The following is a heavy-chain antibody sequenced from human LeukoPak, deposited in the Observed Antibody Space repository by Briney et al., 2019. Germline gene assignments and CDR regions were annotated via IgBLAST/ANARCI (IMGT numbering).Heavy chain of an antibody. CDR1: GFTFSSYS. J-gene: IGHJ3*02. D-gene: IGHD7-27*01. CDR2: ISSSSSYI. Sequence: GGFLRLSCAASGFTFSSYSMNWVRQAPGKGLEWASSISSSSSYIYYADSVKGRFTISRDNAKNSLYLQMNSLRAEDTAVYYCARRNWGSGGGFDIWGQGTMVTVSS. V-gene: IGHV3-21*01. CDR3: ARRNWGSGGGFDI.